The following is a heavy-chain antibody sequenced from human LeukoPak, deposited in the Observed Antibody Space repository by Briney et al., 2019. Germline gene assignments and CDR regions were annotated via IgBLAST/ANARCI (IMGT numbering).Heavy chain of an antibody. CDR3: ARDMIVVYHYFDY. Sequence: PGGSLRLYCAASGFTFSDYYMSWIRQAPGNELEWVSYISSSGSTIYYADPVKGRFTISRDNAKNSLYLQMNSLRAEDTAVYYCARDMIVVYHYFDYWGQGTLVTVSS. V-gene: IGHV3-11*04. CDR1: GFTFSDYY. D-gene: IGHD3-22*01. CDR2: ISSSGSTI. J-gene: IGHJ4*02.